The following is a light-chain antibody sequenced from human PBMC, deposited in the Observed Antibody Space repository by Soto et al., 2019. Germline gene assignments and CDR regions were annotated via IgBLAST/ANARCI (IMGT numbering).Light chain of an antibody. CDR3: SSYTARSTWV. J-gene: IGLJ3*02. V-gene: IGLV2-14*01. CDR2: EVS. CDR1: SSDVGGYNY. Sequence: QSALTQPASVSGSPGQSITISCTGTSSDVGGYNYVSWHQQHPGTSPKLMIYEVSNRPSGVSNRFSGSKSGNTASLIISGLQAEDEGDYYCSSYTARSTWVFGGGTKVTVL.